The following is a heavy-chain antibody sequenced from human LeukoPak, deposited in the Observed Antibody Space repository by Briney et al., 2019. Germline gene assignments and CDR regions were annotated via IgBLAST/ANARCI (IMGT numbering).Heavy chain of an antibody. V-gene: IGHV1-46*01. CDR3: ARVGGYGDDVWYFGL. J-gene: IGHJ2*01. Sequence: GASVKVSCKASGYTFTSYYMHWVRQAPGQGLEWMGIINPSGGSTSYAQKFQGRVTMTRDTSTSTVYMELSSLRSEDTAVYYCARVGGYGDDVWYFGLWGRGTLVTVSS. CDR1: GYTFTSYY. CDR2: INPSGGST. D-gene: IGHD4-17*01.